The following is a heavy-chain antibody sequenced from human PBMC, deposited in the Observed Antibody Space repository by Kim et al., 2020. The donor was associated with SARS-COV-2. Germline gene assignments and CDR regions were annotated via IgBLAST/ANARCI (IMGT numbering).Heavy chain of an antibody. CDR2: VSNSGST. J-gene: IGHJ4*02. D-gene: IGHD2-21*02. CDR3: ANHVVTPTQHPGNFDF. V-gene: IGHV4-39*01. Sequence: SETLSLTCTVSRASISSSNCFWGWIRQPPGKGLEWIVSVSNSGSTHFNPSLKSRVATSVDASKNQFSLRLSSVTAADTAVYFCANHVVTPTQHPGNFDFWGQGTLVTVSS. CDR1: RASISSSNCF.